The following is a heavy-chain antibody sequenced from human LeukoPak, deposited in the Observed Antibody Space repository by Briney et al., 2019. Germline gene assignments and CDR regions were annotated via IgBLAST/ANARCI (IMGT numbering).Heavy chain of an antibody. Sequence: GGSLRLSCAASGFTFSSYAMSWVRQAPGKGLEWVSGISGSGGSTDYADSVKGRLTISRDNSKNTLYLQMNSLRAEDTAVYYCASGYYRPIDFWGQGNLVTVSS. CDR1: GFTFSSYA. CDR3: ASGYYRPIDF. D-gene: IGHD3-22*01. CDR2: ISGSGGST. J-gene: IGHJ4*02. V-gene: IGHV3-23*01.